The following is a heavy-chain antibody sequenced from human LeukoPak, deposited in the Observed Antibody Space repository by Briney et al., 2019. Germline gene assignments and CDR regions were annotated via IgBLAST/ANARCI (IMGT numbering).Heavy chain of an antibody. V-gene: IGHV4-39*01. CDR1: GGSISSSSYY. J-gene: IGHJ4*02. D-gene: IGHD5-24*01. CDR2: IYYSGST. Sequence: PSETLSLTCTISGGSISSSSYYWGWIRQPPGKGLEWIGSIYYSGSTYYNPSLKSRVTISVDTSKNQFSLKLSSVTAADTAVYYCARLSLYNTQDYWGQGTLVTVSS. CDR3: ARLSLYNTQDY.